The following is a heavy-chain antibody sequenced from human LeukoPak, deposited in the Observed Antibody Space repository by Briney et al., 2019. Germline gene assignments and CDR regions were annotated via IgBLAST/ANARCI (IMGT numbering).Heavy chain of an antibody. Sequence: GGSLRLSCAASGFTFSSYAMHWVRQAPGKGLEWVTLISYDGSNKYYADSVKGRFNISRDNSKSRLYLQMNSLRADDTAVYYCARVLDYGDYVAYWGQGTLVTVSS. V-gene: IGHV3-30*04. J-gene: IGHJ4*02. CDR1: GFTFSSYA. CDR3: ARVLDYGDYVAY. D-gene: IGHD4-17*01. CDR2: ISYDGSNK.